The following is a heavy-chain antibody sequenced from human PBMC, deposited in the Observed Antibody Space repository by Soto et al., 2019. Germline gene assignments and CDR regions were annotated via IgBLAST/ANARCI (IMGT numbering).Heavy chain of an antibody. J-gene: IGHJ4*02. CDR1: GGSINTFY. CDR3: AREGSYSAYNFSHGIQLWSFDF. CDR2: IFSSGST. Sequence: SETLSLTCTVSGGSINTFYWSWVRQPAGKGLEWIGRIFSSGSTSSNPSLESRVAMSVDTSKNHFSLNLSSVTAGDMAVYYCAREGSYSAYNFSHGIQLWSFDFWGQGALVTVSS. D-gene: IGHD5-12*01. V-gene: IGHV4-4*07.